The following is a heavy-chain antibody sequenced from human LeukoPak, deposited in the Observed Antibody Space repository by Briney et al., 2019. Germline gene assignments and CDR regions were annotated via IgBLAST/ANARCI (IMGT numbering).Heavy chain of an antibody. D-gene: IGHD4-23*01. CDR3: ARTPEWATGVVRY. V-gene: IGHV3-21*01. CDR1: GFTFSSYS. J-gene: IGHJ4*02. CDR2: ISSSSSYI. Sequence: GGSLRLSCAASGFTFSSYSMNWVRQAPGKGLEWVSSISSSSSYIYYADSVKGRFTISRDNAKNSLYLQMNSLRAEDTAVYYCARTPEWATGVVRYWGQGTLVTVSS.